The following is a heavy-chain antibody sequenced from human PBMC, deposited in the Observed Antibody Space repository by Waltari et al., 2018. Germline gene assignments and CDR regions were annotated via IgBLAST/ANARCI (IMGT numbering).Heavy chain of an antibody. CDR1: GGTFSSYT. D-gene: IGHD4-17*01. V-gene: IGHV1-69*02. CDR3: ATLIDYGDYSDGWFDP. J-gene: IGHJ5*02. Sequence: QVQLVQSGAEVKKPGSSVKVSCKASGGTFSSYTISWVRQAPGQGLEWMGRIIPILGIANYAQKFQGRVTMTEDTSTDTAYMELSSLRSEDTAVYYCATLIDYGDYSDGWFDPWGQGTLVTVSS. CDR2: IIPILGIA.